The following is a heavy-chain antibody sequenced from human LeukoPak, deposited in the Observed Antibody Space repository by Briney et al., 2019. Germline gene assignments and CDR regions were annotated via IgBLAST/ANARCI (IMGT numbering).Heavy chain of an antibody. D-gene: IGHD3-9*01. CDR1: GGSISSSSYY. V-gene: IGHV4-39*01. CDR2: IYYSGST. CDR3: ARPRDYDILTGYAY. Sequence: SETLSLTCTVSGGSISSSSYYWGWIRQPPGKGLEWIGSIYYSGSTYYNPSLKSRVTISVDTSKNQFSLKLSSVTAADTAVYYCARPRDYDILTGYAYWGQGTLVTVSS. J-gene: IGHJ4*02.